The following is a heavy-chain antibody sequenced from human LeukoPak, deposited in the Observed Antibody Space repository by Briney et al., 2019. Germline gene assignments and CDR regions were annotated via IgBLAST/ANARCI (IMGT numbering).Heavy chain of an antibody. Sequence: ASVKVSCKASGYTFTGYYMHWVRQAPGQGLEWMGWINPNSGGTNYAQKFQGRVTMTRDTTISTAYMELSRLRSDDTAVYYCARDLSYSSGWYYGHQPLDYFDYWGQGTLVTVSS. CDR2: INPNSGGT. V-gene: IGHV1-2*02. D-gene: IGHD6-19*01. CDR1: GYTFTGYY. J-gene: IGHJ4*02. CDR3: ARDLSYSSGWYYGHQPLDYFDY.